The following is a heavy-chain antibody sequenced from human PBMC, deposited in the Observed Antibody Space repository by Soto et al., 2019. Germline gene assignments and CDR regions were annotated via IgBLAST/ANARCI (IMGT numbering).Heavy chain of an antibody. CDR3: AREALYCAGDCYTPDY. J-gene: IGHJ4*02. V-gene: IGHV3-21*01. CDR2: ISSSSSSYI. Sequence: VRSLRLSCAASGFTFSIYSMNWVRQAPGKGLEWVSSISSSSSSYIYYADSVKGRFTISRDNAKNSLYLQMDSLIAEDTAVYYCAREALYCAGDCYTPDYWGQGTLVTVSS. CDR1: GFTFSIYS. D-gene: IGHD2-21*02.